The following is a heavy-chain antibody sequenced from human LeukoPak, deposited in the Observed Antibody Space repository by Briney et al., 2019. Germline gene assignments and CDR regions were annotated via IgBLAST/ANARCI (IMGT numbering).Heavy chain of an antibody. Sequence: ASVKVSCKVSGYTLTELSMHWVRQAPGKGLEWMGGFDPEDGETIYAQKFQGRVTMTEDTSTDTAYMELSSLRSEDTAVYYCATDQQWLVTGPLYGVDVWGQGTTVTVSS. CDR2: FDPEDGET. J-gene: IGHJ6*02. V-gene: IGHV1-24*01. D-gene: IGHD6-19*01. CDR1: GYTLTELS. CDR3: ATDQQWLVTGPLYGVDV.